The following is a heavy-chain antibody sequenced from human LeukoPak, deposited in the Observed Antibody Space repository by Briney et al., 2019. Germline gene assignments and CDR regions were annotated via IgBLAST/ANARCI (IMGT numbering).Heavy chain of an antibody. CDR1: GYTFTVYY. D-gene: IGHD3-10*01. J-gene: IGHJ4*02. Sequence: ASVKVSCKASGYTFTVYYMHCVRQAPGQGLEWVGWINLNSGGTNYAQKLQGRVTMTRDTSISTGYMELSRLRSDDTAVYYCARDLEGYHYGSGNYPQWGQGTLITVSS. V-gene: IGHV1-2*02. CDR3: ARDLEGYHYGSGNYPQ. CDR2: INLNSGGT.